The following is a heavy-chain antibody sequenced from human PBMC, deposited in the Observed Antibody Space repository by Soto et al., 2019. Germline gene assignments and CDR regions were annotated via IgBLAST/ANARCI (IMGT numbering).Heavy chain of an antibody. V-gene: IGHV3-48*03. CDR3: ARGGIH. CDR1: GYTFNSHE. D-gene: IGHD6-13*01. CDR2: ISGSGTT. J-gene: IGHJ4*02. Sequence: PGGSLRLSCVASGYTFNSHEMNWIRQTPGKGLEWISSISGSGTTKYADSVKGRFTISRDNAHKSIYLEMNSLRVEDTAVYYCARGGIHWGQRALVTVSS.